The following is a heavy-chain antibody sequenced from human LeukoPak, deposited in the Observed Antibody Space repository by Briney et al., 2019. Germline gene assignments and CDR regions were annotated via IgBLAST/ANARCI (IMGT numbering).Heavy chain of an antibody. CDR2: IYSGGST. V-gene: IGHV3-66*01. J-gene: IGHJ4*02. CDR3: GRDIPYEQPFDY. D-gene: IGHD3-22*01. Sequence: GGSLRLSCAASGFTVSRNYMSWVRQAPGKGLEWVLVIYSGGSTYYADSVKGRFTISRDNSKNTLYLHMNGLRAEDTAVYFCGRDIPYEQPFDYWGQGTLVTVSS. CDR1: GFTVSRNY.